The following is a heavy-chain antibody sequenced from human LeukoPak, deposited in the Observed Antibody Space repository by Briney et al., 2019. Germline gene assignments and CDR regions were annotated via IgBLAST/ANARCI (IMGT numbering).Heavy chain of an antibody. CDR2: IYTSGST. CDR1: GGSISSGGYH. J-gene: IGHJ4*02. CDR3: ARGIWAAAGRVDY. Sequence: SETLSLTCTVSGGSISSGGYHWSWIRQHPGKGLEWIGRIYTSGSTNYNPSLKSRVTISVDTSKNQFSLKLSSVTAADTAVYYCARGIWAAAGRVDYWGQGTLVTVSS. V-gene: IGHV4-61*02. D-gene: IGHD6-13*01.